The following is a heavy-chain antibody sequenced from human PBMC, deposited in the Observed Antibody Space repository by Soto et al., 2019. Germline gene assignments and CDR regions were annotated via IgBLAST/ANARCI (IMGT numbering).Heavy chain of an antibody. J-gene: IGHJ3*02. D-gene: IGHD3-10*01. CDR2: LYSGGST. V-gene: IGHV3-53*02. Sequence: EVQLVETGGGLIQPGGSLRLSCAASGLTVSSNYMYWVRQAPGKGLEWVSVLYSGGSTHYAGSVKGRFIISRDNSKNTLYLQMNSLRVEDTAVYYCASDRPGDEGDGFDIWGHGTMVTVSS. CDR1: GLTVSSNY. CDR3: ASDRPGDEGDGFDI.